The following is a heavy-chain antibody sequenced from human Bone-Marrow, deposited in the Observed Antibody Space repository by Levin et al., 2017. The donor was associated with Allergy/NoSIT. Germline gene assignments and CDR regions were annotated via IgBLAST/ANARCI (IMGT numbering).Heavy chain of an antibody. CDR2: IYSGGES. CDR1: GVTVSNNY. Sequence: PGGSLRLSCAASGVTVSNNYMAWVRQAPGRGLERVSLIYSGGESRYADTVRGRFTISRDSSTNTVYLEMKSLPAEDTAIYYCARNVPVTDLGYWGRGTLVTVSS. J-gene: IGHJ4*02. CDR3: ARNVPVTDLGY. D-gene: IGHD3-10*02. V-gene: IGHV3-53*01.